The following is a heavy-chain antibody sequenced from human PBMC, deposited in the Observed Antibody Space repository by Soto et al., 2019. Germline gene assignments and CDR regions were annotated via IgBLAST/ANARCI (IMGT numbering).Heavy chain of an antibody. V-gene: IGHV3-7*03. Sequence: GGSLRLSCAASGFTFSDYWMSWVRQAPGKGPEWVANIKFDGSVKQYVDSVRGRLTISRDNSRNSLFLQMNSLRAGDTAVYYCVKDGGYCSSTTCYSPRNHYFDSWGQGTLVTVSS. J-gene: IGHJ4*02. CDR3: VKDGGYCSSTTCYSPRNHYFDS. CDR1: GFTFSDYW. CDR2: IKFDGSVK. D-gene: IGHD2-2*01.